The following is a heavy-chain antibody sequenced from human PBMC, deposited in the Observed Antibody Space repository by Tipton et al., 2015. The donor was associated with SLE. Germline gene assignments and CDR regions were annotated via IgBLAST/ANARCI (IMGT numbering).Heavy chain of an antibody. CDR2: INHSGST. J-gene: IGHJ3*02. D-gene: IGHD6-13*01. Sequence: TLSLTCAVYGGSFSGYYWSWIRQPPGKGLEWIGEINHSGSTYYNPSLKSRVTISVDRSKNQFSLKLSSVTAADTAVYYCARGGRAPLRSSWSNAFDIWGQGTMVTVSS. CDR3: ARGGRAPLRSSWSNAFDI. CDR1: GGSFSGYY. V-gene: IGHV4-34*01.